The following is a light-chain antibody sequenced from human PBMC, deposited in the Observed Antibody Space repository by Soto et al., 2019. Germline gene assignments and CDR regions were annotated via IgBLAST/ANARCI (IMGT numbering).Light chain of an antibody. CDR2: GAS. Sequence: ERVLTQSPATLSVSPGERATLSCRASQSVSSNLAWYQQKPGQAPRLLMYGASTRASGIPARFSGSGSGTEFTLTISSLQSEDFAVYHCQQYNDWPPTFGQGTKVEIK. CDR1: QSVSSN. J-gene: IGKJ1*01. V-gene: IGKV3-15*01. CDR3: QQYNDWPPT.